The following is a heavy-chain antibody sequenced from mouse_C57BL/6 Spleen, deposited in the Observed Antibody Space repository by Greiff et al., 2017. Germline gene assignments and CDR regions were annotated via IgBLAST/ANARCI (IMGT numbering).Heavy chain of an antibody. CDR1: GFTFSDAW. Sequence: EVKLMESGGGLVQPGGSMKLSCAASGFTFSDAWMDWVRQSPEKGLEWVAEIRNKDNNHATYYAESVKGRFTLSRDDSKSSVYLQMNSLRAEDTGIYYCTVYYYGSSPYYFDYWGQGTTLTVSS. CDR2: IRNKDNNHAT. V-gene: IGHV6-6*01. J-gene: IGHJ2*01. CDR3: TVYYYGSSPYYFDY. D-gene: IGHD1-1*01.